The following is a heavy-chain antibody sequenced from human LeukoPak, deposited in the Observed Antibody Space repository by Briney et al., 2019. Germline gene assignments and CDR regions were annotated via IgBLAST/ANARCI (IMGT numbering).Heavy chain of an antibody. J-gene: IGHJ4*02. CDR1: GVSVTSGGYS. CDR3: ARSLFGFFDY. CDR2: IYYSGST. V-gene: IGHV4-61*08. Sequence: ASETLSLTCAVSGVSVTSGGYSWSWIRQPPGKGLEWIGYIYYSGSTNYNPSLKSRVTISVDTSKNQFSLKLSSVTAADTAVYYCARSLFGFFDYWGQGTLVTVSS. D-gene: IGHD3-16*01.